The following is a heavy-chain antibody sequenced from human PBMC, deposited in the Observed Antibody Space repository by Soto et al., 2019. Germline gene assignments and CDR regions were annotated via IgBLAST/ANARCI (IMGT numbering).Heavy chain of an antibody. CDR3: ARDGYDSSGYYFDY. V-gene: IGHV3-30-3*01. CDR2: ISYDGSNK. D-gene: IGHD3-22*01. Sequence: PGGSLRLSCAASGFTFSSYAMHWVRQAPGKGLEWVAVISYDGSNKYYADSVKGRFTISRDNSKNTLYLQMNSLRAEDTAVYYCARDGYDSSGYYFDYWGQGTLVTVS. CDR1: GFTFSSYA. J-gene: IGHJ4*02.